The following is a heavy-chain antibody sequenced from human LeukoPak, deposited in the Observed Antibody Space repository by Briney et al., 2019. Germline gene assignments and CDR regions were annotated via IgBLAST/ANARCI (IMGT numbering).Heavy chain of an antibody. CDR1: GXSISSGGYY. V-gene: IGHV4-31*03. D-gene: IGHD3-10*01. CDR3: ARGRRITMVRGVIADAFDI. J-gene: IGHJ3*02. Sequence: SQTLSLTCTVSGXSISSGGYYWSWIRQHPGKGLEWIGYIYYSGSTYYNPSLKSRVTISVDTSKNQFSLKLSSVTAADTAVYYCARGRRITMVRGVIADAFDIWGQGTMVTVSS. CDR2: IYYSGST.